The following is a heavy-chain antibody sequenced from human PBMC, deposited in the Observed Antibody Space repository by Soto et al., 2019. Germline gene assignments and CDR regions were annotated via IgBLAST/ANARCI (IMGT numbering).Heavy chain of an antibody. D-gene: IGHD1-1*01. J-gene: IGHJ4*02. Sequence: PGGSLRLSCSSSGFMFRSYTMNWVRQAPGKGLEWVSSISSDGSDLFYADSVKGRFTISRDNANKSLSLQMNSLRDEDTAVYFCARDTTYYFDHWGQGTQVTVSS. CDR3: ARDTTYYFDH. CDR2: ISSDGSDL. V-gene: IGHV3-21*01. CDR1: GFMFRSYT.